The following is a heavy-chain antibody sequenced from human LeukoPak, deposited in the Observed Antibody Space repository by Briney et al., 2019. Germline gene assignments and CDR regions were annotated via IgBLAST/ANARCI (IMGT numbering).Heavy chain of an antibody. J-gene: IGHJ4*02. V-gene: IGHV4-30-4*01. CDR3: ARHSRVEMATSKGIYYFDY. CDR2: IYYSGST. D-gene: IGHD5-24*01. CDR1: GGSISSGDYY. Sequence: SQTLSLTCTVSGGSISSGDYYWSWIRQPPGKGLEWIGYIYYSGSTYYNPSLKSRVTISVDTSKNQFSLKLSSVTAADTAVYYCARHSRVEMATSKGIYYFDYWGQGTLVTVSS.